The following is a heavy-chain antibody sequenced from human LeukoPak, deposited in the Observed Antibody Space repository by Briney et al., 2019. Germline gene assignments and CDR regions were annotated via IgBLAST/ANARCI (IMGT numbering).Heavy chain of an antibody. CDR2: INPNSGGT. V-gene: IGHV1-2*02. CDR1: GYTFTGYY. J-gene: IGHJ5*02. D-gene: IGHD5/OR15-5a*01. CDR3: ARGIYADQNWFDP. Sequence: ASVKVSCKASGYTFTGYYMHWVRQAPGQGLEWMGWINPNSGGTNYAQKFQGRVTMTRDTSISTAYMELSRLRSDDTAVYYRARGIYADQNWFDPWGQGTLVTVSS.